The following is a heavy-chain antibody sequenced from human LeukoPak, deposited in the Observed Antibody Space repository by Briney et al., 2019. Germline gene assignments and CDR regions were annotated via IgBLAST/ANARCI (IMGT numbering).Heavy chain of an antibody. CDR1: GFTFSNYA. J-gene: IGHJ6*02. V-gene: IGHV3-23*01. CDR2: ISGSGGAT. Sequence: GGSPRLSCAASGFTFSNYAMSWVRQAPGKGLEWVSGISGSGGATYYADSVKGRFTISRDNSKNTLYLQMSGLRAEDTAVYYCAKKVITYYYGMDVWGQGTTVTVSS. D-gene: IGHD2-21*01. CDR3: AKKVITYYYGMDV.